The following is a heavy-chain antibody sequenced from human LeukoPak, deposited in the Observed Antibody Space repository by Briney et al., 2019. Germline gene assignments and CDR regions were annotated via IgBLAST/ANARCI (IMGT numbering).Heavy chain of an antibody. V-gene: IGHV4-61*02. J-gene: IGHJ5*02. D-gene: IGHD3-9*01. CDR3: ARELRNYCYRWFDP. CDR2: IYTSGST. CDR1: GGSISSGSYY. Sequence: SETLSLTCTVSGGSISSGSYYWSWIRQPAGKGLEWIGRIYTSGSTNYNPSLKSRVTISVDTSKNQFSLKLSSVTAADTAVYYCARELRNYCYRWFDPWGQGTLVTVSS.